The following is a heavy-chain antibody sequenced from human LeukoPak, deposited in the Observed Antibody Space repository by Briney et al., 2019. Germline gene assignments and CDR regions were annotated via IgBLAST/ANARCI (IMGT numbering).Heavy chain of an antibody. CDR3: ARDERGSYTFDY. CDR1: GFTFTTYW. D-gene: IGHD1-26*01. CDR2: INSDGSIT. J-gene: IGHJ4*02. Sequence: GGSLRLSCAASGFTFTTYWMHWVRQAPGKGLVWVSHINSDGSITSYADSVKGRFTISRDNAKNTLYLQMNSLRAEDTAVYYCARDERGSYTFDYWGQGTLVTVSS. V-gene: IGHV3-74*01.